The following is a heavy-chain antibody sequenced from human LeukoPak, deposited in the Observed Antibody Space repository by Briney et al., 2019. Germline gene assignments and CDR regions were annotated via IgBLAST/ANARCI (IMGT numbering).Heavy chain of an antibody. D-gene: IGHD2-2*01. CDR1: GGSFSGYY. Sequence: PSETLSLTCAVYGGSFSGYYWSWIRQPPGKGLEWIGEINHSGSTNYNPSLKSRVTISVDTSKNQFSLKLSSVTAADTAVYYCGRGARYCSSTSCYRSGYYFDYWGQGTLVTVSS. CDR3: GRGARYCSSTSCYRSGYYFDY. J-gene: IGHJ4*02. V-gene: IGHV4-34*01. CDR2: INHSGST.